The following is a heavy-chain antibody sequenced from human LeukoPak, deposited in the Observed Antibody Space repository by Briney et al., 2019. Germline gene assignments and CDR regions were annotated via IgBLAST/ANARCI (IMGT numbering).Heavy chain of an antibody. J-gene: IGHJ5*02. Sequence: GGSLRLSCAASGFTFSSYAMHWVRQAPGKGLEWVAVISYDGSNKYYADSVKGRFTISRDNSKNTLYLQMNSLRAEDTAVYYCARDQDYDILTGYPSGWFDPWGQGTLVTVSS. CDR1: GFTFSSYA. V-gene: IGHV3-30*04. D-gene: IGHD3-9*01. CDR2: ISYDGSNK. CDR3: ARDQDYDILTGYPSGWFDP.